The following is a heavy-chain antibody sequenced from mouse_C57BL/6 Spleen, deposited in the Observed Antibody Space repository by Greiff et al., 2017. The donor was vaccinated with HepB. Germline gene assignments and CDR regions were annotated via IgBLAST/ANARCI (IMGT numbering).Heavy chain of an antibody. CDR1: GFTFSDYG. CDR3: ARGEYRFAY. V-gene: IGHV5-17*01. CDR2: ISSGSSTI. Sequence: EVKLQESGGGLVKPGGSLKLSCAASGFTFSDYGMHWVRQAPEKGLEWVAYISSGSSTIYYADTVKGRFTISRDNAKNTLFLQMTSLRSEDTAMYYCARGEYRFAYWGQGTLVTVSA. D-gene: IGHD5-2*01. J-gene: IGHJ3*01.